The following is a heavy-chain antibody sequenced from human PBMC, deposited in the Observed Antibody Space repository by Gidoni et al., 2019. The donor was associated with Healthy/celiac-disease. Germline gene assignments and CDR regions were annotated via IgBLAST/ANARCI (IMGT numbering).Heavy chain of an antibody. CDR2: MSWDGGSI. Sequence: EVQLVESGGVVVQPGGSLRLSCAASGFTFDDYAMHWVRQAPVKGMVLVSLMSWDGGSIYYADSVKGRFTISRDNSKNSLYLQMNSLRAEDTALYYCAKDTGPWVVPAAIGYYYGMDVWGQGTTVTVSS. CDR3: AKDTGPWVVPAAIGYYYGMDV. J-gene: IGHJ6*02. CDR1: GFTFDDYA. D-gene: IGHD2-2*02. V-gene: IGHV3-43D*03.